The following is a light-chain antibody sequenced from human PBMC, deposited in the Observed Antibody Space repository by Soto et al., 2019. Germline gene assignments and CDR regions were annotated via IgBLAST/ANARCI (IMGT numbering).Light chain of an antibody. Sequence: DIQMTQSPSSLSASVGDRVTITCRASQSVSSYLNWYQQKPGKAPNLLIYAASSLQSGVPSRFSGSGSGTDFTLSICSLQPEDFATYFCQQSYSTPLTFGGGTKVDI. J-gene: IGKJ4*01. CDR3: QQSYSTPLT. V-gene: IGKV1-39*01. CDR2: AAS. CDR1: QSVSSY.